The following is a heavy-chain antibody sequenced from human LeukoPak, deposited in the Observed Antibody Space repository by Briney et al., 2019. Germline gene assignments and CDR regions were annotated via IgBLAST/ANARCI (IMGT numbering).Heavy chain of an antibody. V-gene: IGHV3-23*01. D-gene: IGHD3-16*02. Sequence: PGGSLRLSCAASGFTFSSYGMHWVRQAPGKGLEWVSAISGSGGSTYYADSVKGRFTISRDNSKNTLYLQMNSLRAEDTAVYYCAKGGYVWGSYRYTYYFDYWGQGTLVTVSS. CDR2: ISGSGGST. J-gene: IGHJ4*02. CDR3: AKGGYVWGSYRYTYYFDY. CDR1: GFTFSSYG.